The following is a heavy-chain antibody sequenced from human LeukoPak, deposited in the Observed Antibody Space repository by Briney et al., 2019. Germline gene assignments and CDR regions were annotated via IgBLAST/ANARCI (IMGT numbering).Heavy chain of an antibody. CDR3: ARASRGWAFDS. J-gene: IGHJ4*02. CDR1: GYTFTGYY. D-gene: IGHD6-19*01. Sequence: ASVKVSCKASGYTFTGYYMHWVRQAPGQGLEWMGWINPNSGGTNYAQKFQGRVTMTRDTSTSTAYMEMRSLTSDDTAVYFCARASRGWAFDSWGQGTLVTVSS. CDR2: INPNSGGT. V-gene: IGHV1-2*02.